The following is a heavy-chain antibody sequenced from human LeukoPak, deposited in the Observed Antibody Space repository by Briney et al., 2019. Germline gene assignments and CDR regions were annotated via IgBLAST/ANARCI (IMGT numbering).Heavy chain of an antibody. J-gene: IGHJ4*02. CDR1: GFTLSDYA. Sequence: HAGGSLRLSCAASGFTLSDYAIYWVRQAPGKGLEWVAIISYDGTKKSYAKSVKGRFTISRGNSKKTVYLQMSSLRDDDTATFFCARNADYTGAGNLDYWGQGTLVIVSS. D-gene: IGHD2-8*02. CDR2: ISYDGTKK. CDR3: ARNADYTGAGNLDY. V-gene: IGHV3-30*04.